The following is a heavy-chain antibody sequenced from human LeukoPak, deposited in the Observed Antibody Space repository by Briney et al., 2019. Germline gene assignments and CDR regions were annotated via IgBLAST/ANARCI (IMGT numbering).Heavy chain of an antibody. CDR3: ARSDYDILTGPYYYYYYGMDV. CDR1: GFTFTTYW. J-gene: IGHJ6*02. CDR2: IKGDGSST. V-gene: IGHV3-74*01. D-gene: IGHD3-9*01. Sequence: GGSLRLSCAASGFTFTTYWMHWVRQVPGKGLVWVARIKGDGSSTRHADSMKGRFTISRDNAKNTLYLQMNSLRAEDTAVYYCARSDYDILTGPYYYYYYGMDVWGQGTTVTVSS.